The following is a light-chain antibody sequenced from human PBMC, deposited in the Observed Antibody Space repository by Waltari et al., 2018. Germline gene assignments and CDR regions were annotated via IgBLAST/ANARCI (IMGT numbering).Light chain of an antibody. CDR2: DAS. V-gene: IGKV1-5*01. CDR3: QQSYSTPYT. CDR1: QSISSW. Sequence: DIQMTQSPSTLSASVGDRVTITCRASQSISSWLAWYQQKPGKVPKLLIDDASSLESGVPSRFSGSGSGTEFTLTISSLQPEDFATYYCQQSYSTPYTFGQGTKLEIK. J-gene: IGKJ2*01.